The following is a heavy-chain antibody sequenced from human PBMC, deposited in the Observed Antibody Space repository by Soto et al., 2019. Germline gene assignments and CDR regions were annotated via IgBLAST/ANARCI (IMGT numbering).Heavy chain of an antibody. CDR3: ARDAHYDSSGYYPDYYYGMDV. Sequence: GGSLRLSCAASGFTVSSNYMSWVRQAPGKGLEWVSVIYSGGSTYYADSVKGRFTISRDNSKNTLYLQMNSLRAEDTAVYYCARDAHYDSSGYYPDYYYGMDVWGQGTTVIVSS. J-gene: IGHJ6*02. CDR2: IYSGGST. D-gene: IGHD3-22*01. CDR1: GFTVSSNY. V-gene: IGHV3-66*01.